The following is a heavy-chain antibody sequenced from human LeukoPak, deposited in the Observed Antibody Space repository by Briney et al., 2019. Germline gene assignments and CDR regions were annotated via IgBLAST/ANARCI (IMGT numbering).Heavy chain of an antibody. V-gene: IGHV3-53*01. CDR1: GFTVSSNY. CDR3: ARRIAVAGMLGMDV. Sequence: GSLRLSCAASGFTVSSNYMTWVRQAPGKGLEWVSIIYSGGSTSYADSVKGRFTISRDNSKNALYLQMNSLRAEDTAVYYCARRIAVAGMLGMDVWGQGTTVTVSS. J-gene: IGHJ6*02. CDR2: IYSGGST. D-gene: IGHD6-19*01.